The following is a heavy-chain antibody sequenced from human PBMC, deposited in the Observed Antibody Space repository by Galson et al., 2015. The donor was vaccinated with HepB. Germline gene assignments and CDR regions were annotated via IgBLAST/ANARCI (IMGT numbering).Heavy chain of an antibody. CDR3: ARGAGGREAVAYMDV. D-gene: IGHD6-19*01. V-gene: IGHV1-3*01. J-gene: IGHJ6*03. CDR2: INAGNGNT. Sequence: SVKVSCKASGYTFTSYAMHWVRQAPGQRLEWMGWINAGNGNTKYSQKFQGRVTITRDTSASTAYMELSSLRSEDTAVYYCARGAGGREAVAYMDVWGKGTTVTVSS. CDR1: GYTFTSYA.